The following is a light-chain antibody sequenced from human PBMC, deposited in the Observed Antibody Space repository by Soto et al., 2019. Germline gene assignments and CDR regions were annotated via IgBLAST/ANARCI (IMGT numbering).Light chain of an antibody. V-gene: IGKV3-15*01. J-gene: IGKJ4*01. Sequence: EIVMTQSPSNLYVSPGDRATLSCRASQSVSSNLAWYQQKPGQAPRLLIYGTSTRSTTFPARFSCSGSGTEFTHTISSLQSEDFAVYYSQQYKNWPITFGGGNKGEIK. CDR3: QQYKNWPIT. CDR2: GTS. CDR1: QSVSSN.